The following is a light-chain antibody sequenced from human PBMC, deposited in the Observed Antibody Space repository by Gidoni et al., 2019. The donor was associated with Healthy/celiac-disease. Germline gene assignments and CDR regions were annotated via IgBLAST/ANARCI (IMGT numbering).Light chain of an antibody. J-gene: IGKJ2*01. CDR2: DAS. CDR3: QQRSNWPMYT. Sequence: EIVLTQSPATLSLSPGERATLSCRASPSVSSYLAWYPQKPGQAPRLLIYDASNRATGIPARFSGSGSGTDFTLTISSLEPEDFAVYYCQQRSNWPMYTFXXXTKLEIK. V-gene: IGKV3-11*01. CDR1: PSVSSY.